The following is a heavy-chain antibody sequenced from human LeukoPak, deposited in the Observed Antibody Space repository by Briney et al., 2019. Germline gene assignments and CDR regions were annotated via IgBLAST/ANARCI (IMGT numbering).Heavy chain of an antibody. J-gene: IGHJ3*02. D-gene: IGHD2-15*01. CDR3: ASGLVVAATDAFDI. Sequence: ASETLSLTCTVSGGSISSYYWSWIRQPPGKGLEWIGYIYYSGSTNYNPSLKSRVTISVDTSKNQFSLKLSSVTAADTAVYYCASGLVVAATDAFDIWGQGTMVTVSS. CDR1: GGSISSYY. V-gene: IGHV4-59*08. CDR2: IYYSGST.